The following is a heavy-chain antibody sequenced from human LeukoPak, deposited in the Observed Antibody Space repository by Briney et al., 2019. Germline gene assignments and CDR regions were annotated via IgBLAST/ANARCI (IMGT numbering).Heavy chain of an antibody. CDR2: ISSSGGTI. V-gene: IGHV3-48*03. Sequence: GGSLRLSCAASGFTFSSYEMNWVRQAPGKGLEWVSYISSSGGTIYYADSVKGRFTISRDNAKNSLYLQMNSLRAEDTAVYYCARGTIIAHWGQGTLVTVSS. CDR1: GFTFSSYE. J-gene: IGHJ4*02. D-gene: IGHD2-21*01. CDR3: ARGTIIAH.